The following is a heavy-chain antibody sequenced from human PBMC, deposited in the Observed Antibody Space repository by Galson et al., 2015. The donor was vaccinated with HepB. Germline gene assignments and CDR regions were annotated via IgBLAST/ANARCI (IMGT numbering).Heavy chain of an antibody. V-gene: IGHV4-59*01. CDR3: ARGLGGGDYN. CDR1: GGSISSYF. D-gene: IGHD2-21*01. Sequence: ETLSLTCTVSGGSISSYFWRLILQPPGKGLEWIGYIYYSGSTNYNPSLKSRVTISVDTSKNQFSLKLSSVTAADTAVYYCARGLGGGDYNWGQGTLVTVSS. J-gene: IGHJ4*02. CDR2: IYYSGST.